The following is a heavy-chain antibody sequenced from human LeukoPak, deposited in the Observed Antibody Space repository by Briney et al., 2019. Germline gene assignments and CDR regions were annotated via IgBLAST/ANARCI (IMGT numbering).Heavy chain of an antibody. Sequence: GGSLRLSCAASGFTFISYSMNWVRQAPGKGLEWVSSISSSSSYIYYADSVKGRFTISRDNAKNSLYLQMNSLRAEDTAVYYCASDLFLSPLGYCSGGSCYGRDFDYWGQGTLVTVSS. V-gene: IGHV3-21*01. D-gene: IGHD2-15*01. CDR2: ISSSSSYI. CDR1: GFTFISYS. CDR3: ASDLFLSPLGYCSGGSCYGRDFDY. J-gene: IGHJ4*02.